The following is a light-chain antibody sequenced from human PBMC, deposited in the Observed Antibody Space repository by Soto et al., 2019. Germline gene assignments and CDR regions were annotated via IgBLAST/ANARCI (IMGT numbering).Light chain of an antibody. V-gene: IGKV4-1*01. CDR3: QQYYSTPLT. J-gene: IGKJ4*01. CDR2: WAS. CDR1: QSFLYNSDNKNY. Sequence: DIVMTQSPNSLAVSLGERATINCESSQSFLYNSDNKNYLAWYQQKPGQPPKLLIYWASTRESGVPDRFSGSGSGTDFTLTISSLRAEDVAVYYCQQYYSTPLTFGGGTKVEIK.